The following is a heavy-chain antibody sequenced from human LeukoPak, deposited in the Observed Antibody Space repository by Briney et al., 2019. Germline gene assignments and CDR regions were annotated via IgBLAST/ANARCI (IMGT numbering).Heavy chain of an antibody. D-gene: IGHD6-13*01. CDR2: IYYSGTT. CDR1: GGSVSSGSYY. J-gene: IGHJ4*02. V-gene: IGHV4-61*01. CDR3: ARRRAAVGTPPIFDY. Sequence: SETLSLTCTVSGGSVSSGSYYWSWIRHPPGKGLEWIGYIYYSGTTNCNPSLKSRVIISVDTSKNQFSLKLSSVGAADTAMYYCARRRAAVGTPPIFDYWGQGNLVTVSS.